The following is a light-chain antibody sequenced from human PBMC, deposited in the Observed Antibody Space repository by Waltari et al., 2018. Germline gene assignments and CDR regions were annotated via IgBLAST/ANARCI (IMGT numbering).Light chain of an antibody. CDR2: WAS. J-gene: IGKJ4*01. CDR3: QQYYNTPLT. Sequence: IVMTQSPDSLAVSLGERATINCKSSQTVLYSSNNKNYLAGYQKKPRQPPKLLIYWASTRESGVPDRLSGSGSGTDFTLTISSLQAEDVAVYYCQQYYNTPLTFGGGTKVEIK. CDR1: QTVLYSSNNKNY. V-gene: IGKV4-1*01.